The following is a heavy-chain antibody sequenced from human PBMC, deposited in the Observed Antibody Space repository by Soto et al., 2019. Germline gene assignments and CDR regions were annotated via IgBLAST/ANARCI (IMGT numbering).Heavy chain of an antibody. D-gene: IGHD6-13*01. CDR3: ASIAAAGTLASDY. CDR2: IDPSDSYT. CDR1: GYSFTIYW. Sequence: PGESLKISGTGSGYSFTIYWISWVRQMPGKGLEWMGRIDPSDSYTNYSPSFQGHVTISADKSISTAYLQWSSLKASDTAMYYCASIAAAGTLASDYWGQGTLVTVSS. V-gene: IGHV5-10-1*01. J-gene: IGHJ4*02.